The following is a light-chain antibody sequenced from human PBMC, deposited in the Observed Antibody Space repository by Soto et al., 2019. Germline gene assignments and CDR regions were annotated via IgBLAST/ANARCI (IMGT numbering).Light chain of an antibody. CDR3: QHRNNWPPG. CDR2: DAF. CDR1: QSVSNN. Sequence: EILLTQSPSTLSLSPGERATLSCRASQSVSNNLAWYQQKPGQAPRLLIFDAFNRATGTPARFSGSGSGTDFTLAISSLEPEDFEVYYCQHRNNWPPGFGQGTRLEIK. V-gene: IGKV3-11*01. J-gene: IGKJ5*01.